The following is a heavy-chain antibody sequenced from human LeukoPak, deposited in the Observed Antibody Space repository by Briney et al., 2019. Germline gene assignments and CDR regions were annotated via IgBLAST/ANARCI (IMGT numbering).Heavy chain of an antibody. CDR1: GWSFNDYY. Sequence: SETLSLTCAVYGWSFNDYYWNWIREPPGKGLEWIGEINHRGSTNYNPSLKSRVTISVDTSKNQFSLELTSVAVADTAVYYCARGQVPSARGHNWFDPWGQGTLVTVSS. CDR3: ARGQVPSARGHNWFDP. J-gene: IGHJ5*02. D-gene: IGHD2-2*01. V-gene: IGHV4-34*01. CDR2: INHRGST.